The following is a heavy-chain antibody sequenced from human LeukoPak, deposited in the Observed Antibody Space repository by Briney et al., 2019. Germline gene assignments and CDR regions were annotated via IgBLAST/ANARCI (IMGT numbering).Heavy chain of an antibody. Sequence: SETLSLTCTVSGGSISSGSYYWSWIRQPAGKGLEWIGRIYTSGSTNYNPSLKSRVTISVDTSKNQFSLKLSSVTAADTAVYYCARGPYYYGSGSYYQNNYYFDYWGQGTLVTVSS. J-gene: IGHJ4*02. CDR2: IYTSGST. D-gene: IGHD3-10*01. CDR3: ARGPYYYGSGSYYQNNYYFDY. CDR1: GGSISSGSYY. V-gene: IGHV4-61*02.